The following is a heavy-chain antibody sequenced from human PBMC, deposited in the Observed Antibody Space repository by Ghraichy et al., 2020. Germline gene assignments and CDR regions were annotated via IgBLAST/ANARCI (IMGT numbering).Heavy chain of an antibody. CDR2: ISSSSSYI. CDR1: GFTFSSYS. Sequence: GGSLRLSCAASGFTFSSYSMNWVRQAPGKGLEWVSSISSSSSYIYYADSVKGRFTISRDNAKNSLYLQINSLRAEDTAVYYCLSWREVGAKYGMDVWGQGTTVTVSS. J-gene: IGHJ6*02. CDR3: LSWREVGAKYGMDV. D-gene: IGHD1-26*01. V-gene: IGHV3-21*01.